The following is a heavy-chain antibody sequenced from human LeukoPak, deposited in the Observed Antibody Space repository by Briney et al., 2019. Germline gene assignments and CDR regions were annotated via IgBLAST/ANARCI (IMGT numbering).Heavy chain of an antibody. D-gene: IGHD3-3*01. CDR2: IIPIFGTA. CDR1: GGTLSSYA. J-gene: IGHJ4*02. CDR3: ARGTIGDFWSGYYTGIVY. Sequence: SVKVSCKASGGTLSSYAISWVRQAPGQGLEWMGGIIPIFGTANYAQKFQGRVTITTDESTSTAYMELSSLRSEDTAVYYCARGTIGDFWSGYYTGIVYWGQGTLVTVSS. V-gene: IGHV1-69*05.